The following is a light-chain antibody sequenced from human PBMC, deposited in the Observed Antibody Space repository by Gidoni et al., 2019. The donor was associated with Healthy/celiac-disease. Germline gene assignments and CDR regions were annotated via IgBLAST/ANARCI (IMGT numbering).Light chain of an antibody. Sequence: EIVLTQSPATLSLSPGERATPSGRASQSVSSYLAWYQQKPGQAPRLLIYDASNRATGIPARFSGCGSGTDFTLTISSLEPEDFEVYYCQQRSNWYTFGQGTKLEIK. V-gene: IGKV3-11*01. CDR2: DAS. J-gene: IGKJ2*01. CDR1: QSVSSY. CDR3: QQRSNWYT.